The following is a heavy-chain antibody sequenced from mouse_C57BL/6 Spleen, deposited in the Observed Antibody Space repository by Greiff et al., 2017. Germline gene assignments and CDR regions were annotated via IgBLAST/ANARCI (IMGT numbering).Heavy chain of an antibody. D-gene: IGHD1-1*01. Sequence: QVQLQQSGPELVKPGASVKISCKASGYAFSSSWMNWVKQRPGKGLEWIGRIYPGDGDTNCNGKFKGKATLTADKSSSTAYMQLSSLTSEDSAVYVGAREEGYYGSSYFDYWGQGTTLTVSS. CDR1: GYAFSSSW. CDR2: IYPGDGDT. CDR3: AREEGYYGSSYFDY. V-gene: IGHV1-82*01. J-gene: IGHJ2*01.